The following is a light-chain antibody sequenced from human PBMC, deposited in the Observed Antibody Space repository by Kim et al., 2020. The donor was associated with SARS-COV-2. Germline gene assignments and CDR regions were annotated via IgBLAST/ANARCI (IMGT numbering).Light chain of an antibody. CDR2: AAS. Sequence: ASVGNRVTITCRASQGISNYLAWYQLKPGKIPRLLIYAASTLQSGVPSRFSGRGSGTDFTLTISSLQPEDFATYYCQKYNSAPNTFGQGTKLEI. J-gene: IGKJ2*01. V-gene: IGKV1-27*01. CDR3: QKYNSAPNT. CDR1: QGISNY.